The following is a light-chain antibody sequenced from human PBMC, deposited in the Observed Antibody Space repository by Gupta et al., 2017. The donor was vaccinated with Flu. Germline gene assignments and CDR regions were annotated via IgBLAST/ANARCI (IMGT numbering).Light chain of an antibody. CDR1: QSVASY. CDR3: QHYGTSPT. J-gene: IGKJ2*01. Sequence: MVFTQSPGTLPLSPGERANLSCRTSQSVASYLVWYQQKAGQALRLLIYGASSRATGIPDRCSGSGSGTDFSLTISRLAPEDFAVYYWQHYGTSPTFGQGTKLEIK. V-gene: IGKV3-20*01. CDR2: GAS.